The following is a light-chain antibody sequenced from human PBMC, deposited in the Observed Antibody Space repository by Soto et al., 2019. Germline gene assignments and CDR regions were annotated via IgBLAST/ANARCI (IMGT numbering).Light chain of an antibody. CDR3: LLDYSYFWA. J-gene: IGKJ1*01. CDR2: AAS. CDR1: QGIRSA. Sequence: AIQVTQSPSSLSASVGDSVTITCRTSQGIRSALGWYQQKPGEVPKLLIYAASTLRSGVPSRFSGSGSGRDFTLTISSLQPEDFATYYCLLDYSYFWAFGQGTKVEVK. V-gene: IGKV1-6*01.